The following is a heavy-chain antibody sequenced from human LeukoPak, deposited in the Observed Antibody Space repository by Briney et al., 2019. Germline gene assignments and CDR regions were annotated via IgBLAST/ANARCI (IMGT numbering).Heavy chain of an antibody. V-gene: IGHV3-30-3*01. CDR2: ISYDGSNK. CDR1: GFTFSSYA. CDR3: ARDGNDRSGYFMYYFDY. Sequence: PGRSLRLSCAGSGFTFSSYAVHWVRQAPGKGLEWVAVISYDGSNKYYADSVRGRFTISRDNSKNTVYLQMNSLRAEDTAVYYCARDGNDRSGYFMYYFDYWGQGTLVTVSS. D-gene: IGHD3-22*01. J-gene: IGHJ4*02.